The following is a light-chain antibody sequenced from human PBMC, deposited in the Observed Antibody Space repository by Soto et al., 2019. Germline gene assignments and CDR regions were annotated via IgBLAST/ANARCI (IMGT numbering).Light chain of an antibody. V-gene: IGKV3-11*01. CDR1: QSVSNY. CDR3: QQYGDSPLT. Sequence: EIVLTQSPATLSLSPGERATLSCRASQSVSNYLFWYQQKPGQAPRLLIYDGSNRVTGIPARFSGSGSGTDFTLTTSRLEPEDFGVYYCQQYGDSPLTSGPGTKVDIK. J-gene: IGKJ3*01. CDR2: DGS.